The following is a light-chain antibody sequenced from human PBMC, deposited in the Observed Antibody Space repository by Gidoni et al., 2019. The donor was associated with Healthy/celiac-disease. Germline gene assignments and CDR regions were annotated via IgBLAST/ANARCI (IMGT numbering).Light chain of an antibody. J-gene: IGKJ2*01. V-gene: IGKV1-5*03. CDR3: QQYNSYSYT. Sequence: DIQMTQSPSTLSASVGDSVTITCRASQSIRSWLAWYQQQPGKAPKLLIYTASSLESGVPSRFSGGGSGTEFTLTSSSLQPDDFASYYCQQYNSYSYTFGQGTKLEIK. CDR1: QSIRSW. CDR2: TAS.